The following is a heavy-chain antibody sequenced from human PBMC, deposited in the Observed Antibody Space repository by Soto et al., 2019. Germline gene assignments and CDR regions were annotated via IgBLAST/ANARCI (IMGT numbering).Heavy chain of an antibody. Sequence: QVQLQESGPGLVKPSQTLSLTCTVSGGSISSGGYYWSWIRQHPGKGLEWIGYIYYSGSTYYNPALKSRVTISVDTAKNQFSRKLSSVTAADTAVYYGARAKKGIAAAENWFDPWGQGTLVTVSS. J-gene: IGHJ5*02. CDR3: ARAKKGIAAAENWFDP. CDR1: GGSISSGGYY. V-gene: IGHV4-31*03. CDR2: IYYSGST. D-gene: IGHD6-13*01.